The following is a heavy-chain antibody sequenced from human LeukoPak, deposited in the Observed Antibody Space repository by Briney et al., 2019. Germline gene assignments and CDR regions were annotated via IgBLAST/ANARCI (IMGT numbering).Heavy chain of an antibody. D-gene: IGHD4-17*01. CDR2: IYRSGST. Sequence: ASETLSLTCSGSNYSISNSLYWGWPRQPPGKGLEWIGSIYRSGSTFYNPSLKSRVTISLDTSKNQFSLKLSSVTAADTAVYFCARGTYGYYMDVWGKGTTVTVSS. V-gene: IGHV4-38-2*02. J-gene: IGHJ6*03. CDR1: NYSISNSLY. CDR3: ARGTYGYYMDV.